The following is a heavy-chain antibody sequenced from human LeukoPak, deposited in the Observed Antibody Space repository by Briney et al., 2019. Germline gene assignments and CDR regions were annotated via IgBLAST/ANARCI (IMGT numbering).Heavy chain of an antibody. V-gene: IGHV3-30-3*01. CDR3: ARGAAGGDFDY. J-gene: IGHJ4*02. CDR2: ISYDGSNK. Sequence: PGGSLRLSCAASGFTFSSYAMHWVRQAPGKGLEWVAVISYDGSNKYYADSVKGRFTISRDNSKNTLYLQMHSLRVEDTAVYYCARGAAGGDFDYWGQGTLVTVSS. D-gene: IGHD6-13*01. CDR1: GFTFSSYA.